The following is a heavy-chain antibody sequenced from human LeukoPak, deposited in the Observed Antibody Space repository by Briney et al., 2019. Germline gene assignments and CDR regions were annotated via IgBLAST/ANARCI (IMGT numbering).Heavy chain of an antibody. J-gene: IGHJ6*03. CDR3: ARGVFVVVPAAMAYYYYMDV. V-gene: IGHV4-34*01. Sequence: PSQTLSLTCAVYGGSFSGYYWSWIRQPPGKGLEWIGEINHSGSTNYNPYLKSRVTISVDTSKNQFSLKLSSVTAADTAVYYCARGVFVVVPAAMAYYYYMDVWGKGTTVTVSS. D-gene: IGHD2-2*01. CDR2: INHSGST. CDR1: GGSFSGYY.